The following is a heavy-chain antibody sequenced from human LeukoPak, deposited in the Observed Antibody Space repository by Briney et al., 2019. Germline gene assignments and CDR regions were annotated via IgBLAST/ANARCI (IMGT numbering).Heavy chain of an antibody. J-gene: IGHJ4*02. CDR1: GGSFSGYY. CDR3: ARDHSGDLYGGFN. D-gene: IGHD7-27*01. V-gene: IGHV4-34*01. Sequence: SETLSLTCAVYGGSFSGYYWSWIRQPPGKGLEWIGEINHSGSTNYNPSLKSRVTISVDTSKNQFSLKLSSVTAADTAVYYCARDHSGDLYGGFNWGQGTLVTVSS. CDR2: INHSGST.